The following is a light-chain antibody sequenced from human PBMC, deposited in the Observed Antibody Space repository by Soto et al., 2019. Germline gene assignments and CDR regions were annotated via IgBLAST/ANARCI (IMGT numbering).Light chain of an antibody. CDR3: QQYTNWPPVT. CDR1: QSVSSN. V-gene: IGKV3-15*01. CDR2: GAS. Sequence: EIVMMQSPATLSVSPGERVTLSCRASQSVSSNLAWYQQKSGQAPRLLISGASTRATGIPARFSGSGSGTAFTLTISSLQSEDLAIYYCQQYTNWPPVTFGQGTRLEIK. J-gene: IGKJ5*01.